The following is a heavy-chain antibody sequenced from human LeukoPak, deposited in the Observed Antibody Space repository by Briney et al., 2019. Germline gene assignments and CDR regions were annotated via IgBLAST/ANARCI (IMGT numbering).Heavy chain of an antibody. CDR2: INHSGST. CDR3: ARNHTGYFDP. J-gene: IGHJ5*02. D-gene: IGHD5-18*01. V-gene: IGHV4-34*08. CDR1: GFTFSGYA. Sequence: PGGSLRLSCAASGFTFSGYAMSGIRQPPGKGLEWIGEINHSGSTNYSPSLKSRVTISVDTSSSQFSLSLSSVTAADTAVYYCARNHTGYFDPWGQGTLVTVSS.